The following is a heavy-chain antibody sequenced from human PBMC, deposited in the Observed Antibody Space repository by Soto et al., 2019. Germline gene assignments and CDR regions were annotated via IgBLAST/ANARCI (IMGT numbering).Heavy chain of an antibody. D-gene: IGHD6-19*01. CDR3: ARSREQWLVDAFDI. CDR2: VNPTGST. CDR1: GGSFSGYY. Sequence: QVQVQQWGAGLLKSSETLSLTCAVYGGSFSGYYWSWIRQSPGKGLEWIGEVNPTGSTKYNPSLESRVTISVDTSKNQFSLNLNSVTAADTALYYCARSREQWLVDAFDIWGQGTMVTVSS. V-gene: IGHV4-34*01. J-gene: IGHJ3*02.